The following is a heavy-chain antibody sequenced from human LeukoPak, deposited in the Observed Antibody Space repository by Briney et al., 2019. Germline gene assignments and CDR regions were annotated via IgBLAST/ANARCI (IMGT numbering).Heavy chain of an antibody. D-gene: IGHD2-21*01. Sequence: GESLKISCKGSGYSFTSYWIGWVRQMPGKGLEWMGFIYPGDSHTRYSPSFQGQVTISADKSISTAYLQWSSLKASDTAMYYCARHVVGPNSMSSWFDPWGQGTLVPVSS. J-gene: IGHJ5*02. CDR3: ARHVVGPNSMSSWFDP. V-gene: IGHV5-51*01. CDR2: IYPGDSHT. CDR1: GYSFTSYW.